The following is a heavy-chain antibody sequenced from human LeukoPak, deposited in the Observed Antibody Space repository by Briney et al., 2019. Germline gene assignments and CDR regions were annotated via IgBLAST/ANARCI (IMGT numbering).Heavy chain of an antibody. CDR1: GFTFSDYY. D-gene: IGHD3-3*01. Sequence: PGGSLRLSCAASGFTFSDYYMSWIRQAPGKGLEWVSYISSSGSTIYYADSVKGRFTISRDNAKNSLYLQMNSLRAEDTAVYYCARVNRITIFGVVHNWFDPWGQGTLVTVSS. CDR3: ARVNRITIFGVVHNWFDP. V-gene: IGHV3-11*04. CDR2: ISSSGSTI. J-gene: IGHJ5*02.